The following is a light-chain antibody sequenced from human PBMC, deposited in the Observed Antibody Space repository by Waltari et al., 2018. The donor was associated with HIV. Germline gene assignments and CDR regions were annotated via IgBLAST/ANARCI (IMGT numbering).Light chain of an antibody. CDR3: QSYDISLSASVV. J-gene: IGLJ2*01. V-gene: IGLV1-40*01. Sequence: QSMLTQPPSVSGAPGQRVSISCTGSSSTLGPGYDVHWYQQLPGTAPKLLISGNNNRPSGVPDRFSASKSGTSASLTISGLQAEDEAVYFCQSYDISLSASVVFGGGTKLTVL. CDR1: SSTLGPGYD. CDR2: GNN.